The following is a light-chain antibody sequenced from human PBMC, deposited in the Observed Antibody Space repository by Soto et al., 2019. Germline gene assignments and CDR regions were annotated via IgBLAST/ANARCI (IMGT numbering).Light chain of an antibody. J-gene: IGKJ5*01. CDR2: KAS. V-gene: IGKV1-5*03. Sequence: IQMTQSPSTLFASVGDRVTFTCRASQSLGSWLAWYQQRPGKAPKLLISKASSLESGVPSRFSGSGSGTEFTLTISSLEADDFGTYYRQERSNWAPTLRQGTRLEIK. CDR3: QERSNWAPT. CDR1: QSLGSW.